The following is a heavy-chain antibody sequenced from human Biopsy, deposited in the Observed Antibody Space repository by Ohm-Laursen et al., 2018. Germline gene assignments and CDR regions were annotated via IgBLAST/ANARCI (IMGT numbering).Heavy chain of an antibody. V-gene: IGHV3-23*01. CDR2: ITSSGDTT. D-gene: IGHD3-22*01. CDR3: AKDQGYYYDRSVYYYFDY. J-gene: IGHJ4*02. Sequence: GSLRLSCKASGFTFSSYAMSWVRQAPGKGLEWVSAITSSGDTTYYSDSVKGRFTISRDSSKNTLHLQMNSLRAEDTAVYYCAKDQGYYYDRSVYYYFDYWGQGTLVTVSS. CDR1: GFTFSSYA.